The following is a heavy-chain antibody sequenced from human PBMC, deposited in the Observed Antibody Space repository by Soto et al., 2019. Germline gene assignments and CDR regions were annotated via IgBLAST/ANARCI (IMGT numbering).Heavy chain of an antibody. Sequence: GASVKLSCKTSGYTFSSYSITWVRQAPGQGLEWMGWINPNSGGTNYAQRLQGRVTMTTDTSTSTAYMELRSLRSDDTAVYYCARNPSRLLIYSSPYPNLFDPWGQGTLVTVSS. CDR1: GYTFSSYS. CDR2: INPNSGGT. CDR3: ARNPSRLLIYSSPYPNLFDP. V-gene: IGHV1-18*01. J-gene: IGHJ5*01. D-gene: IGHD6-13*01.